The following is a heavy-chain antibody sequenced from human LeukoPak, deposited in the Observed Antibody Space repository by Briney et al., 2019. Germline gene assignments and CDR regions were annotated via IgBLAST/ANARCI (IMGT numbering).Heavy chain of an antibody. CDR2: IYSGGST. V-gene: IGHV3-53*01. CDR1: GFTVSSDY. D-gene: IGHD2-2*01. CDR3: AKEADRVVPAATQLMDV. Sequence: GGSLRLSCAASGFTVSSDYMSGVRQAPGKGLEWVAVIYSGGSTYYADSVKGRFTISRDKSKNTLYLQMNSLRAEDTAVYYCAKEADRVVPAATQLMDVWGKGTTVTVSS. J-gene: IGHJ6*03.